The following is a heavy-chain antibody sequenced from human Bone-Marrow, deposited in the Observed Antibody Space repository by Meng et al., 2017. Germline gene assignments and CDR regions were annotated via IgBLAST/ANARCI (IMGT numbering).Heavy chain of an antibody. Sequence: QGQLVESGAEVKKPGASVKVSCKASGYTFPDYWLHWVRRAPGQGLEWMGRINPKSGDTHYAQRFQGRVTMTRDTSTSTVYMELSSLRSEDTAVYYCARTLTSSGWYFDYWGQGTLVTVSS. D-gene: IGHD6-19*01. CDR3: ARTLTSSGWYFDY. V-gene: IGHV1-2*06. J-gene: IGHJ4*02. CDR1: GYTFPDYW. CDR2: INPKSGDT.